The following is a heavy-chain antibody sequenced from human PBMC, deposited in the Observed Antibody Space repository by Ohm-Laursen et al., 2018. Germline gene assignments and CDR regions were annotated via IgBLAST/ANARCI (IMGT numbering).Heavy chain of an antibody. V-gene: IGHV3-7*03. CDR1: GFTFSSYW. CDR2: IKQDGSEK. J-gene: IGHJ4*02. Sequence: SLRLSCAASGFTFSSYWMSWVRQAPGKGLERVANIKQDGSEKYYVDSVKGRFTISRDNAKNSLYLQMNSLRADDTAVYYCAKHRTATWVHKRFDYWGQGTLVTVSS. CDR3: AKHRTATWVHKRFDY. D-gene: IGHD5-12*01.